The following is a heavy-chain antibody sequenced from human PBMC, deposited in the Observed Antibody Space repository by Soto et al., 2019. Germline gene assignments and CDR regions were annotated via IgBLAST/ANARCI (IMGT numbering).Heavy chain of an antibody. Sequence: PLGSLHLSCAASGLSFSSYAISPLRQTPLEGLEWISGISGTGGRTYYVDSVKGRFNIYRDNSKNKLYLEMNSLRVEDSAPYYCVNELHISDWCWGRGTLVTVSS. CDR1: GLSFSSYA. V-gene: IGHV3-23*01. CDR2: ISGTGGRT. CDR3: VNELHISDWC. D-gene: IGHD3-9*01. J-gene: IGHJ4*02.